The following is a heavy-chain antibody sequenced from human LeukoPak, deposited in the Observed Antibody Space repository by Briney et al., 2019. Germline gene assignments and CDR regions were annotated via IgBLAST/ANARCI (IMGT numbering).Heavy chain of an antibody. CDR3: AKDGGSTLPYYFDW. CDR1: GFTFSSYG. Sequence: HPGRSLRLSCAASGFTFSSYGMHWVRQAPGKGLEWAAVIRYDGSETYYADSVKGRFTISRDNSKNTLYLQLNSLRADDTAVYYCAKDGGSTLPYYFDWWGQGTLVTVAS. CDR2: IRYDGSET. J-gene: IGHJ4*02. V-gene: IGHV3-33*06. D-gene: IGHD3-10*01.